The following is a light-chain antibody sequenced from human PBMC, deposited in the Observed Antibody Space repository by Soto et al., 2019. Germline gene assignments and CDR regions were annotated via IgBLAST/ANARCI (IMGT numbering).Light chain of an antibody. CDR2: GVS. Sequence: EIVLTQSPDTLSLSPGERATLSCRASQSIGRNYLAWYQQKPGQAPRLLIHGVSSRATDIPDRFSGSGSGTDFTLTISRLEPEDFAVYYCQQYAKSPITFGQGTRLEIK. J-gene: IGKJ5*01. CDR3: QQYAKSPIT. V-gene: IGKV3-20*01. CDR1: QSIGRNY.